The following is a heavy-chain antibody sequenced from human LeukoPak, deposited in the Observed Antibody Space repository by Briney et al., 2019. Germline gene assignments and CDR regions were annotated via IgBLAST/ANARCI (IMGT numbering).Heavy chain of an antibody. V-gene: IGHV1-69*13. CDR1: GGTFSSYA. Sequence: SVQVSCQASGGTFSSYAISWARQAPGQGLEWMGGIIPIFGTANYAQKFQGRVTITADESTSTAYMELSSLRSEDTAVYYCARGGRLQSYFDYWGQGTLVTVSS. CDR3: ARGGRLQSYFDY. CDR2: IIPIFGTA. J-gene: IGHJ4*02. D-gene: IGHD5-24*01.